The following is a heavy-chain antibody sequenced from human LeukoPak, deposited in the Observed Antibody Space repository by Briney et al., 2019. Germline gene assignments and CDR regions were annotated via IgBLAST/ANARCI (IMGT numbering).Heavy chain of an antibody. CDR2: IKSKADGETT. Sequence: GGSLRLPCAASGFTFNNAWMNWVRQAPGKGLEWVGRIKSKADGETTDYAAPVKGRFTISRDDSKSTLYLQMNSLKTEDTAVYYCSTVAATLWGHGSLVTVSS. V-gene: IGHV3-15*01. CDR3: STVAATL. J-gene: IGHJ4*01. D-gene: IGHD2-15*01. CDR1: GFTFNNAW.